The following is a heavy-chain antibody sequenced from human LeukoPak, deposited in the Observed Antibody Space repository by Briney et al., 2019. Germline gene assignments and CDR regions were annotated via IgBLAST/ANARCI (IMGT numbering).Heavy chain of an antibody. D-gene: IGHD3-10*01. CDR1: GFTVSSNY. Sequence: GGSLRLSCAASGFTVSSNYMSWVRQAPGKGLEWVSYISTGGSTVYYADSVKGRFTISRDDATNSLYVQMNGLRVEDTAVYYCARTYYYGSGIPKPYYMDVWGKGTTVTVSS. CDR3: ARTYYYGSGIPKPYYMDV. CDR2: ISTGGSTV. V-gene: IGHV3-48*01. J-gene: IGHJ6*03.